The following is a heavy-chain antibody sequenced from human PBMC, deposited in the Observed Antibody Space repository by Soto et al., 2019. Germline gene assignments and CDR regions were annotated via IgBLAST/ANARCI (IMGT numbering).Heavy chain of an antibody. CDR1: GFTFSSYS. J-gene: IGHJ4*02. CDR3: ARDTYDILTGYYTDPYYFDY. V-gene: IGHV3-21*01. D-gene: IGHD3-9*01. CDR2: ISSSSSYI. Sequence: ESGGGLVKPGGSLRLSCAASGFTFSSYSMNWVRQAPGKGLEWVSSISSSSSYIYYADSVKGRFTISRDNAKNSLYLQMNSLRAEDTAVYYCARDTYDILTGYYTDPYYFDYWGQGTLVTVSS.